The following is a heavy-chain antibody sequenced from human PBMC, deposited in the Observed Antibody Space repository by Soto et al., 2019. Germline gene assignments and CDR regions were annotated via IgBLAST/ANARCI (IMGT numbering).Heavy chain of an antibody. J-gene: IGHJ5*02. CDR2: MWYDGSKK. CDR1: GFSISDYG. Sequence: QVQLVESGGGVVQPGTSLRLSCVASGFSISDYGMHWVRQAPGKGLEWAAGMWYDGSKKYYAESVKGRFAISRDNAKNTLYLEMNSLRVDDTAIYYCASAAAGLAHWCDPWGQGTLVTVSS. CDR3: ASAAAGLAHWCDP. V-gene: IGHV3-33*01. D-gene: IGHD6-25*01.